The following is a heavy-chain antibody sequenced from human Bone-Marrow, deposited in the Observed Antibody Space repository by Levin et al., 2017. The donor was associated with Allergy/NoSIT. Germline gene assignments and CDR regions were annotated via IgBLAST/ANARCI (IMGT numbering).Heavy chain of an antibody. CDR2: IYYPGNT. Sequence: SQTLSLTCTVPGESVSSSGFYWTWIRQYPGKGLEWIGHIYYPGNTSYNPSLKSRASISEDRSKNQFSLKLDSVTAADTAVYYCARESVYYGSGSWIDCWGQGTLVTVSS. V-gene: IGHV4-31*02. D-gene: IGHD3-10*01. CDR3: ARESVYYGSGSWIDC. J-gene: IGHJ4*02. CDR1: GESVSSSGFY.